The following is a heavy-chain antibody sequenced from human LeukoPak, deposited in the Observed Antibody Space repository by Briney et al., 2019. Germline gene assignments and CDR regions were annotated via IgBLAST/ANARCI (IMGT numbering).Heavy chain of an antibody. CDR1: GFTFSDYY. CDR3: AKESTSGFPDY. J-gene: IGHJ4*02. CDR2: ISSSSSYT. D-gene: IGHD6-19*01. Sequence: KPGGSLRLSCAASGFTFSDYYMSWIRQAPGKGLEWVSYISSSSSYTNYADSVKGRFTISRDNAKNTLYLQMNSLRAEDTAVYYCAKESTSGFPDYWGQGTRVTVSS. V-gene: IGHV3-11*06.